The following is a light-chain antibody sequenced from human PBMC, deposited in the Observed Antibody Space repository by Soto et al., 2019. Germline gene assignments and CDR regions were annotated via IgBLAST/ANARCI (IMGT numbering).Light chain of an antibody. CDR1: QTISSW. CDR3: QHYNSYSEA. J-gene: IGKJ1*01. Sequence: DIQMTQSPSTLSGSVGDRVTITCRASQTISSWLAWYQQKPGKATKLLIYKASTLKSGVPSRFSGSGSGTEFTLTISSLQPDDFATYYCQHYNSYSEAFGPGTKVELK. CDR2: KAS. V-gene: IGKV1-5*03.